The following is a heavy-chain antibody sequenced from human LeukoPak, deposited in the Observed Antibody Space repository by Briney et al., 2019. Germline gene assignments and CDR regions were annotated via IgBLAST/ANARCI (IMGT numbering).Heavy chain of an antibody. CDR3: TREFCGSRAACAGGFYYDV. Sequence: GGSLRLSCAASGFTFSSYDFHWVRQVPGKGLEWVSAIGVTGDTYYADSVKGRFTISRESAANSLYLQMHSLRAGDTALYYCTREFCGSRAACAGGFYYDVWGRGTLVTVSS. V-gene: IGHV3-13*01. J-gene: IGHJ2*01. CDR2: IGVTGDT. CDR1: GFTFSSYD. D-gene: IGHD2-15*01.